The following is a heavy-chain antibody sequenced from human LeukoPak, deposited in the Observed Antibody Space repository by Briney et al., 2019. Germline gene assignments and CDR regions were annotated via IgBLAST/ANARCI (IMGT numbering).Heavy chain of an antibody. V-gene: IGHV1-18*01. J-gene: IGHJ6*02. CDR1: GYTFTSYG. CDR3: ARQAPGVGTTRAWGMDV. CDR2: ISAYNDNT. D-gene: IGHD1-26*01. Sequence: ASVKVSCKASGYTFTSYGISWVRQAPGQGLEWMGWISAYNDNTNYAQNLQGRVTMTTDTSTSTAYMDLRSLTSGDTAVYYCARQAPGVGTTRAWGMDVWGQGTTVTVSS.